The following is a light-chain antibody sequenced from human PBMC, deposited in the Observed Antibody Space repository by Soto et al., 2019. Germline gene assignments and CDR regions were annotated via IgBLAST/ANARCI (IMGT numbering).Light chain of an antibody. V-gene: IGLV2-23*01. CDR3: CSYAGRTSVV. CDR2: EDV. CDR1: SSDVGKYNL. Sequence: QSVLTQPASVSGSPGQSITISCTGTSSDVGKYNLVSWYQQHPGKAPKLMIYEDVERPSGISNRFSGSKSGNTASLTISGLRTEDEADYYCCSYAGRTSVVFGGGTKLTVL. J-gene: IGLJ2*01.